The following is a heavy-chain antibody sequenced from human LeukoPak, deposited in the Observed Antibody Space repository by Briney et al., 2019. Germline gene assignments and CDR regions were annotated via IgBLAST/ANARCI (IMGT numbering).Heavy chain of an antibody. V-gene: IGHV3-43*02. CDR1: GFTFDDYA. CDR3: AKARWEPNFDY. J-gene: IGHJ4*02. Sequence: PGGSLRLSCAASGFTFDDYAMHWVRQGPGKSLEWVSLINENGDIAYYGDSVRGRFTVSRDNAKNSLYLLMNSLTTEDTALYYCAKARWEPNFDYWGQGTLVTVSS. D-gene: IGHD1-26*01. CDR2: INENGDIA.